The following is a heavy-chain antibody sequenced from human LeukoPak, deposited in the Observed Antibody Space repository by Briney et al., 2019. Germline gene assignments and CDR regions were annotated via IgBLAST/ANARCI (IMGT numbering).Heavy chain of an antibody. D-gene: IGHD2-15*01. CDR2: IYYSGST. Sequence: SETLSLTCTASGGSISSYYWSWIRQPPGKGLEWIGYIYYSGSTNYNPSLKSRVTISVDTSKNQFSLKLSSVTAADTAVYYCARVSRYCSGGSCKYYFDYWGQGTLVTVSS. J-gene: IGHJ4*02. CDR3: ARVSRYCSGGSCKYYFDY. V-gene: IGHV4-59*01. CDR1: GGSISSYY.